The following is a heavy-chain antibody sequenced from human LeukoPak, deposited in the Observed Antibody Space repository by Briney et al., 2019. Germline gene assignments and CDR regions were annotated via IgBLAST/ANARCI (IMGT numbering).Heavy chain of an antibody. J-gene: IGHJ5*02. CDR1: GGSFSGYY. V-gene: IGHV4-34*01. Sequence: SETLSLTCAVYGGSFSGYYWSWIRQSPGKGLEWIGEINPSGSTKYNPSLKSRVTISVDTSKNQFSLKLSSVTAADTAVYYCARGHPHTAFDPWGQGTLVTVSS. CDR2: INPSGST. CDR3: ARGHPHTAFDP.